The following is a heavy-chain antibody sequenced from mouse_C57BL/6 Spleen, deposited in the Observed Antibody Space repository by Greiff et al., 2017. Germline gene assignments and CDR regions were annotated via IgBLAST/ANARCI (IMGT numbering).Heavy chain of an antibody. V-gene: IGHV1-55*01. Sequence: VQLQQPGAELVKPGASVKMSCKASGYTFTSYWITWVKQRPGQGLEWIGDIYPGSGSTNYNEKFKSKATLTVDTSSSTAYMQLSSLTSEDSAVYDGARGDYGSKRGFAYWGQGTLVTVSA. CDR3: ARGDYGSKRGFAY. CDR2: IYPGSGST. J-gene: IGHJ3*01. CDR1: GYTFTSYW. D-gene: IGHD1-1*01.